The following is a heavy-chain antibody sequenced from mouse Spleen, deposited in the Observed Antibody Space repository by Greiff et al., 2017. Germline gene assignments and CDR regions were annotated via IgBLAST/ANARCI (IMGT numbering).Heavy chain of an antibody. CDR2: INPSSGYT. J-gene: IGHJ2*01. V-gene: IGHV1-4*01. D-gene: IGHD1-2*01. CDR1: GYTFTSYT. Sequence: QVQLKESGAELARPGASVKMSCKASGYTFTSYTMHWVKQRPGQGLEWIGYINPSSGYTKYNQKFKDKATLTADKSSSTAYMQLSSLTSEDSAVYYCARDAITTAYFDYWGQGTTLTVSS. CDR3: ARDAITTAYFDY.